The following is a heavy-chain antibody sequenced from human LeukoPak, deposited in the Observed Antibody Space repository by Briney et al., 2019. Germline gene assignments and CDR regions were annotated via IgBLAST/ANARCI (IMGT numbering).Heavy chain of an antibody. J-gene: IGHJ3*02. V-gene: IGHV1-2*02. CDR3: ARGTKVGAETRGDTFEI. Sequence: GASVKVSCKASGYTFIGYYMHWVRQAPGQGLEWMGWINPNSGGTKYAQKFQGRVTMTRDTSINTAYMELSADDTAVYYCARGTKVGAETRGDTFEIWGQGTMVTVSS. D-gene: IGHD1-26*01. CDR1: GYTFIGYY. CDR2: INPNSGGT.